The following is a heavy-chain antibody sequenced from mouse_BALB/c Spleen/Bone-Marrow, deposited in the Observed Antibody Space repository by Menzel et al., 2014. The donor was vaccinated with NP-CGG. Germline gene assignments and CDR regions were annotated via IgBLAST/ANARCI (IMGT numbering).Heavy chain of an antibody. CDR1: GYAFSSYW. Sequence: VQLQESGAELVRPGSSVKISCKASGYAFSSYWMNWVKQRPGQGLEWIGRIYPGDGDTNYNGKFKGKATLTADKSSSTAYMQLSSLTSEDSAVYFCAREDGSSPFAYWGQGTLVTVSA. D-gene: IGHD1-1*01. CDR2: IYPGDGDT. V-gene: IGHV1-80*01. CDR3: AREDGSSPFAY. J-gene: IGHJ3*01.